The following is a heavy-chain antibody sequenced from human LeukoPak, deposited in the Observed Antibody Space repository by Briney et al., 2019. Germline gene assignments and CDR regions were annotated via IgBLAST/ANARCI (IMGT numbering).Heavy chain of an antibody. J-gene: IGHJ1*01. CDR2: ISSTSSPI. D-gene: IGHD3-10*01. CDR3: ASAFNDSGPGAY. Sequence: GGALRLSCAASGVTFTNNSMNGGRQAPGEGGEWRSYISSTSSPIYYADSVKGRFTISRDNAKNSLYLQMNSLTAEDTAVYFCASAFNDSGPGAYWGQGPLVTVSS. CDR1: GVTFTNNS. V-gene: IGHV3-48*04.